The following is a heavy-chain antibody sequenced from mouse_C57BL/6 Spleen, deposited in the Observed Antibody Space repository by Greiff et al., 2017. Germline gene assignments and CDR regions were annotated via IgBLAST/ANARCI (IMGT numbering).Heavy chain of an antibody. J-gene: IGHJ4*01. V-gene: IGHV1-52*01. CDR3: VGGLRRNYAMDY. D-gene: IGHD2-4*01. CDR2: IAPSDSET. Sequence: VQLQQSGAELVRPGSSVKLSCKASGYTFTSYWMHWVKQRPIQGLEWIGNIAPSDSETHYNQQFKDKATLTVDKSSSKAYMQLSSLTSDDSAVCYCVGGLRRNYAMDYWGQGTSVTVSS. CDR1: GYTFTSYW.